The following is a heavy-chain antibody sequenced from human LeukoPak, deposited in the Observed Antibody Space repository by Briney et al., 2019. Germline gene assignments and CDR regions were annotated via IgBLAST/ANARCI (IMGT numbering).Heavy chain of an antibody. V-gene: IGHV3-21*04. CDR3: AKCSEYYYGSGRYCGDY. CDR2: LSTSSSYI. D-gene: IGHD3-10*01. Sequence: PGGSLRLSCAASGFSFSSYNLNWVRQAPGKGLEWVSSLSTSSSYIYYADSVKGRFTISRDNSKNTLFLQMNSLRAEDTAVYYCAKCSEYYYGSGRYCGDYWGQGTLVTVSS. CDR1: GFSFSSYN. J-gene: IGHJ4*02.